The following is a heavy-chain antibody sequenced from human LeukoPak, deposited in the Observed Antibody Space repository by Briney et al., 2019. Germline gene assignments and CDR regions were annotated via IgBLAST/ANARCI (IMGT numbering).Heavy chain of an antibody. CDR3: ARQRYFDWLPDY. J-gene: IGHJ4*02. V-gene: IGHV4-39*01. CDR1: GGSISSSNYY. D-gene: IGHD3-9*01. CDR2: MYYSGST. Sequence: PSETLSLTCTVSGGSISSSNYYWGWVRQPPGTGLEWIGSMYYSGSTYYNPSLKSRVTISADTSKNQFSLKLSSVTAADTAVYYCARQRYFDWLPDYWGQGTLVTVSS.